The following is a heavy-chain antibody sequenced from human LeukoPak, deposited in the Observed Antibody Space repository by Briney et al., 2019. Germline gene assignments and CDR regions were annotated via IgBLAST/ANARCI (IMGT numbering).Heavy chain of an antibody. CDR1: GFTLSSYG. D-gene: IGHD3-22*01. CDR3: ARKYYYDSSGFDY. V-gene: IGHV3-33*01. CDR2: IWYDGSNK. Sequence: PGGSLRLSCAASGFTLSSYGMHWVRQAPGKGLEWVAVIWYDGSNKYYADSVKGRFTISRDNSKNTLYLQMNSLGAEDTAVYYCARKYYYDSSGFDYWGQGTLVTVSS. J-gene: IGHJ4*02.